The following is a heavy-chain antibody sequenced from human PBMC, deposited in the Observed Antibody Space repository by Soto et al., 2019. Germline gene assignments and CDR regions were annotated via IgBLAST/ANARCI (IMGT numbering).Heavy chain of an antibody. CDR1: GYTFTSYY. CDR2: INPSGGST. D-gene: IGHD2-21*01. Sequence: VASVKVSCKASGYTFTSYYMHWVRQAPGQGLEWMGIINPSGGSTSYAQKFQGRVTMTRDTSTSTVYMELSSLRSEDTAVYYCASVLSGDFDAFDIWGQGTMVAVSS. CDR3: ASVLSGDFDAFDI. V-gene: IGHV1-46*03. J-gene: IGHJ3*02.